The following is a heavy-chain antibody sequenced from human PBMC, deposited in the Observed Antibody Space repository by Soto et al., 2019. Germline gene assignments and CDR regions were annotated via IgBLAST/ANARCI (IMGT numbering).Heavy chain of an antibody. CDR2: IYWNDDG. CDR1: GFSLNTAGMG. CDR3: APLYNWNYITPFDY. Sequence: QITLKESGPTLVKPTQTLTLTCSFSGFSLNTAGMGVGWIRQPPGKALEWLALIYWNDDGRYNPSLKSRLTISPDSSKTQVVLTMTNMDPVDTATYSCAPLYNWNYITPFDYWGRGILVSVSS. V-gene: IGHV2-5*01. J-gene: IGHJ4*02. D-gene: IGHD1-7*01.